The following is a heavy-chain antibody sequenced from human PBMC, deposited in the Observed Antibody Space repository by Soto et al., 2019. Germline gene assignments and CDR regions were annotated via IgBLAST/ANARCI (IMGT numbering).Heavy chain of an antibody. CDR1: GGSFSGYY. CDR3: ARVTSRYCSGGSCYKGIGYYYYYYGMDV. D-gene: IGHD2-15*01. Sequence: QVQLQQWGAGLLKPSETLSLTCAVYGGSFSGYYWSWIRQPPGKGLEWIGEINHSGSTNYNPSLKSRVTISVDTSKNQFSLKLSSVTAADTAVYYCARVTSRYCSGGSCYKGIGYYYYYYGMDVWGQGTTVTVSS. V-gene: IGHV4-34*01. CDR2: INHSGST. J-gene: IGHJ6*02.